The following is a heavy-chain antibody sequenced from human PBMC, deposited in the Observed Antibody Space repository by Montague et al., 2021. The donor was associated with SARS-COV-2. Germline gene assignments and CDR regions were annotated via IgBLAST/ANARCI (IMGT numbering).Heavy chain of an antibody. J-gene: IGHJ4*02. V-gene: IGHV4-39*01. Sequence: SETLSLTCSVSGGSITDRTYYWGCIRQSPGKGLEWIGAINYSGTTYYNPSLKSRVIISLDTAKNQFSLKMTSVTAADTAVYYCARHWGIAAAGNWGQGTLVTVSS. CDR2: INYSGTT. CDR1: GGSITDRTYY. D-gene: IGHD6-13*01. CDR3: ARHWGIAAAGN.